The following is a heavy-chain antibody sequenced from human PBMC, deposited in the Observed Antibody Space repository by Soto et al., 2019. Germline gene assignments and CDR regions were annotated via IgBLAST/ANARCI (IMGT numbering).Heavy chain of an antibody. CDR2: IFSDDDK. J-gene: IGHJ6*03. CDR3: ARMAGGNAWNYYYYYMGV. V-gene: IGHV2-26*01. Sequence: QVTLKESGPVLVKPTETLTLTCTVSGFSLSNGRLGVSWIRQPPGKAMEWLAHIFSDDDKSYATSMESRLTICQDTSKSEVGLPTTNMDPVDSGTYFCARMAGGNAWNYYYYYMGVWGNGTTVSVSS. D-gene: IGHD1-1*01. CDR1: GFSLSNGRLG.